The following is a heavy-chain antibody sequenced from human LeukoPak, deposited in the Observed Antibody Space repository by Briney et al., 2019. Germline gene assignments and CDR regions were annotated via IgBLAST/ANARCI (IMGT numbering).Heavy chain of an antibody. J-gene: IGHJ3*02. CDR3: AKDTFGGVIVLHDAFDI. D-gene: IGHD3-16*02. Sequence: GRSLRLSCAASGFTFDDYAMHWVRQAPGKGLEWVSGIRWNSGSIGYADSVKGRFTISRDNAKNSLYLQMNSLRAEDTALYYCAKDTFGGVIVLHDAFDIWGQGTMVTVSS. V-gene: IGHV3-9*01. CDR1: GFTFDDYA. CDR2: IRWNSGSI.